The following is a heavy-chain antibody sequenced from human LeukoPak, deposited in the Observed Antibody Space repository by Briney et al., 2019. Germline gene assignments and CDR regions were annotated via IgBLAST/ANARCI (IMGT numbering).Heavy chain of an antibody. V-gene: IGHV4-4*02. CDR3: ARVGIIIAAVDY. Sequence: SGTLSLTCAVSGGSISSSNWRSWVRPPPGKGLEWIGEIYHSGSTNYNPSLKSRVTISVDKSKNQFSLKLNSVTAADTAVYYCARVGIIIAAVDYWGQGTLVTVSS. CDR1: GGSISSSNW. J-gene: IGHJ4*01. D-gene: IGHD6-13*01. CDR2: IYHSGST.